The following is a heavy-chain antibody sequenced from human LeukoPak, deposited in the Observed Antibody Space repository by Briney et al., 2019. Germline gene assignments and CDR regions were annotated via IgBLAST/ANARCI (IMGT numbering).Heavy chain of an antibody. CDR3: ARNIAARIDYYYGMDV. CDR1: GGSISSGSYY. Sequence: SQTLSLTCTVSGGSISSGSYYWSWIRQPAGKGLEWIGRIYTSGSTNYNPSLKSRVTISVDTSKNQFSLKLSSVTAADTAVYYCARNIAARIDYYYGMDVWGQGTTVTVSS. CDR2: IYTSGST. J-gene: IGHJ6*02. V-gene: IGHV4-61*02. D-gene: IGHD6-6*01.